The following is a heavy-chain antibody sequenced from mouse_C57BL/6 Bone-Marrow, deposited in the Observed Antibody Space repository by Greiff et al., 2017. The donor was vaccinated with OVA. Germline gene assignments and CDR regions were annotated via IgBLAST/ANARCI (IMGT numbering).Heavy chain of an antibody. D-gene: IGHD2-2*01. Sequence: VQVVESGAELVKPGASVKISCKASGYAFSSYWMNWVKQRPGKGLEWIGQIYPGDGDTNYNGKFKGKATLTADKSSSTAYMQLSSLTSEDSAVYFCASTMVTTAYWYFDVWGTGTTVTVSS. CDR2: IYPGDGDT. V-gene: IGHV1-80*01. CDR3: ASTMVTTAYWYFDV. CDR1: GYAFSSYW. J-gene: IGHJ1*03.